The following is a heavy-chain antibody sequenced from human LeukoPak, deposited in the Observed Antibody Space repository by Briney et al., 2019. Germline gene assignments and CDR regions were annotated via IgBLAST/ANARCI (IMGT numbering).Heavy chain of an antibody. CDR1: GYTFTSYG. CDR3: ARGLRFDY. CDR2: ISAYNGNT. Sequence: GASVKVSCKASGYTFTSYGISWVRQAPGQGLEWMGWISAYNGNTNYAQKFQGRVTMTRNTSIRTAYMELSSLRNEDTAVYYCARGLRFDYWGQGTLVTVSS. J-gene: IGHJ4*02. V-gene: IGHV1-18*01.